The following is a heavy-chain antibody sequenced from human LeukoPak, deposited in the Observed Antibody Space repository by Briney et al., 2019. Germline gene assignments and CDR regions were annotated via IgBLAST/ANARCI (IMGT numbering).Heavy chain of an antibody. V-gene: IGHV1-18*01. CDR3: ARDSYYYDSSGYLDAFDI. Sequence: ASAKVSCKASGYTFTSYGISWVRQAPGQGLEWMGWISAYNGNTNYAQKLQGRVTMTTDTSTSTAYMELRSLRSDDTAVYYCARDSYYYDSSGYLDAFDIWGQGTMVTVSS. J-gene: IGHJ3*02. CDR1: GYTFTSYG. D-gene: IGHD3-22*01. CDR2: ISAYNGNT.